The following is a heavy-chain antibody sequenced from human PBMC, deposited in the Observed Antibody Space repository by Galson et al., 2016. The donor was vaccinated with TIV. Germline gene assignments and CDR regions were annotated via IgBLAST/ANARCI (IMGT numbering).Heavy chain of an antibody. D-gene: IGHD2-15*01. V-gene: IGHV3-7*01. Sequence: SLRLSCAASGFTFYNFWMSWVRQAPGKGLEWVANIRHDGYEKYFLESVKGRFTISRDNAKNSVYLQMNSLRPDDTAIYYCAGVIYSPFDYWGQGTLVTVSS. CDR1: GFTFYNFW. J-gene: IGHJ4*02. CDR2: IRHDGYEK. CDR3: AGVIYSPFDY.